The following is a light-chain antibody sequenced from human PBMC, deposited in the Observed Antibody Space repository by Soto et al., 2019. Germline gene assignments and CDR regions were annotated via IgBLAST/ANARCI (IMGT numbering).Light chain of an antibody. Sequence: HSVLTQPASVSGSPGQSITISCTGTSSDVGGYNCVSWYQQHPGKAPKLMICDVSNRPSGVSSRFSGSKSGNTASLTISGLQAEDEADYYCSSYTTSSTLVFGTGTKVTVL. J-gene: IGLJ1*01. V-gene: IGLV2-14*01. CDR3: SSYTTSSTLV. CDR1: SSDVGGYNC. CDR2: DVS.